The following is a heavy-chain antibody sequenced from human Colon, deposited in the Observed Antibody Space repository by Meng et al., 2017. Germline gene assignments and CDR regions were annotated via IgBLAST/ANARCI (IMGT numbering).Heavy chain of an antibody. D-gene: IGHD5-18*01. J-gene: IGHJ3*02. CDR2: INGDGSEK. Sequence: EWKLVEFGGGLVQPGGSLRLSCEASEFTFSSSWMTWVRQAPGKGLEYVAIINGDGSEKEHVDSVRGRFTISRDNAKNSLYLQMNSLRAEDTAVYYCARDPGYGAFDIWGHGAMVTVPS. CDR1: EFTFSSSW. CDR3: ARDPGYGAFDI. V-gene: IGHV3-7*01.